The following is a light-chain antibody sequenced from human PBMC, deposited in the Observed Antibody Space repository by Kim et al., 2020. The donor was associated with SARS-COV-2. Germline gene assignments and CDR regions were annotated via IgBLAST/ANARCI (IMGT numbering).Light chain of an antibody. V-gene: IGKV4-1*01. CDR3: QQYYTTPLT. J-gene: IGKJ4*01. CDR2: WAS. CDR1: QSVLYSSNNKNY. Sequence: ATINRKSSQSVLYSSNNKNYLTWYQQKAGQPPKVLIYWASTRDSGVPDRFSGSGSGTDFTLTISSLQAEDVAVYYCQQYYTTPLTFGGGTKVDIK.